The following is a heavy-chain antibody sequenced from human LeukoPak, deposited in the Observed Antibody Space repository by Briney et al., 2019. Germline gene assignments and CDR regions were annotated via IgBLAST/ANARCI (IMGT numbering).Heavy chain of an antibody. CDR1: GYTFTSYD. V-gene: IGHV1-8*03. CDR2: MNPNSGNT. Sequence: ASVKVSCKASGYTFTSYDINWVRQATGQGLEWMGWMNPNSGNTGYAQKFQGRVTITRNTSISTAYMELSSLGSEDTAVYYCARGPSMRMVRGVISRYYFDYWGQGTLVTVSS. CDR3: ARGPSMRMVRGVISRYYFDY. J-gene: IGHJ4*02. D-gene: IGHD3-10*01.